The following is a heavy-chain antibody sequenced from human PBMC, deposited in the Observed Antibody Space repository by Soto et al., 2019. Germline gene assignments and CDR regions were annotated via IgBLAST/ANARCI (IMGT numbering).Heavy chain of an antibody. J-gene: IGHJ5*02. CDR2: ISAYNGNT. D-gene: IGHD1-26*01. CDR1: GYSFTSYG. V-gene: IGHV1-18*01. Sequence: ASVKVSCKASGYSFTSYGITWVRQAPGQGLEWMGWISAYNGNTNHAQNLQGRVTMTTDTSTSTAYMELTSLGSDDTAVYYCARQGRGGTYHNWFDPWGQGTLVTVSS. CDR3: ARQGRGGTYHNWFDP.